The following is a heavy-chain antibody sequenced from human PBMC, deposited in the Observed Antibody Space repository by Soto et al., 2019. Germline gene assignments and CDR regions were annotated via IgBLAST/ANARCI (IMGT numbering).Heavy chain of an antibody. J-gene: IGHJ4*02. CDR1: GFTFSSYA. Sequence: GGSLRLSCAASGFTFSSYAMHWVRQAPGKGLEWVAVIWYDGSNKYYADSVKGRFTISRDNSKNTLYLQMNSLRAEDTAVYYCARSWEEPYYGDLNYWGQGTLVTVSS. V-gene: IGHV3-33*08. CDR3: ARSWEEPYYGDLNY. D-gene: IGHD4-17*01. CDR2: IWYDGSNK.